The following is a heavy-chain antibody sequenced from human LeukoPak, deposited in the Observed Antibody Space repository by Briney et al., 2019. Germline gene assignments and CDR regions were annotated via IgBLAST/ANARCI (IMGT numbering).Heavy chain of an antibody. CDR2: IRYDGSNK. D-gene: IGHD3-10*01. J-gene: IGHJ3*01. CDR3: AKDRYYYGSESYPIEAFDV. CDR1: GFTFSTYG. Sequence: GGSLRLSCAASGFTFSTYGMHWVRQAPGKGLEWVAFIRYDGSNKYYAESVKGRFTISRDNSKNTLYVQMNSLRTEDTAVYYFAKDRYYYGSESYPIEAFDVWGQGTMVSVS. V-gene: IGHV3-30*02.